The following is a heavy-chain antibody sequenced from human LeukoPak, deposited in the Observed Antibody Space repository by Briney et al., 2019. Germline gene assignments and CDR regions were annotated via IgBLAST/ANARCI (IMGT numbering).Heavy chain of an antibody. CDR3: ARDLYGYYDSSGYNDAFDI. CDR2: INPKSGGT. J-gene: IGHJ3*02. Sequence: ASVKVSCKASGYSFTGHYMHWVRQAPGQGLEWMGWINPKSGGTNYAQKFQGRVTMTRDTSISTAYMDVSSLRSDDTAVYYCARDLYGYYDSSGYNDAFDIWGQGTMVTVSS. V-gene: IGHV1-2*02. CDR1: GYSFTGHY. D-gene: IGHD3-22*01.